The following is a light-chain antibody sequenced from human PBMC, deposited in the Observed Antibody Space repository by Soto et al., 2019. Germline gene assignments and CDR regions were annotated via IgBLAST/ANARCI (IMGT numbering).Light chain of an antibody. CDR1: QSISSY. CDR2: DAS. CDR3: QQYNSYSWT. V-gene: IGKV1-5*01. Sequence: DIQMTQSPSSLSASVGDRVTITCLASQSISSYLNWYQQKPGKAPKLLIYDASSLESGVPSRFSGSGSGTEFTLTISSLQPDDFATYYCQQYNSYSWTCGQGTKVDIK. J-gene: IGKJ1*01.